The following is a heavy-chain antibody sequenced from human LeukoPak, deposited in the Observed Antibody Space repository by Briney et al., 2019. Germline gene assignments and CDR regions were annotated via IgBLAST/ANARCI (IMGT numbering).Heavy chain of an antibody. V-gene: IGHV3-21*01. D-gene: IGHD6-19*01. CDR3: AKYVGYCSDWYPGY. CDR1: GFTFSDYS. CDR2: ISRSSDSI. J-gene: IGHJ4*02. Sequence: GGSLRLSCAASGFTFSDYSMNWVRQSPGKGLEWVSSISRSSDSIYYADSVKGRFTISRDNAKNSLYLQMNSLRAEDTAVYYCAKYVGYCSDWYPGYWGQGTLVTVSS.